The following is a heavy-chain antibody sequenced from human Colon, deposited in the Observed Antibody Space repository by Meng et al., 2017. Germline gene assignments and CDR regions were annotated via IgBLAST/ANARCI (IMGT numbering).Heavy chain of an antibody. CDR2: LHYSGST. Sequence: SETLSLTCNVSGVSISNYYWNWVRQPPGKGLEWIGYLHYSGSTKYNPSLKSRVTISGDTSKNQFSLTLTSVTAADTAVYYCARGNVIWLGDFQRKGGLDSWGQGTRVTGYS. CDR3: ARGNVIWLGDFQRKGGLDS. V-gene: IGHV4-59*01. D-gene: IGHD3-10*01. J-gene: IGHJ1*01. CDR1: GVSISNYY.